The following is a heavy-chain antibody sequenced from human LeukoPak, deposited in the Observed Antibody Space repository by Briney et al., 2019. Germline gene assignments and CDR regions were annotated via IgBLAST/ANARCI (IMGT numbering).Heavy chain of an antibody. CDR1: GFPFSSYW. CDR2: IKQDGSKK. Sequence: GGSLRLSCVASGFPFSSYWMTWVRQAPGKGLEWVANIKQDGSKKSYVDSVKGRFTISRDDAKNSLYLQMNSLRAEDTAIYYCTRVGYIDEGIDYWGQGTLVTVSP. V-gene: IGHV3-7*04. J-gene: IGHJ4*02. CDR3: TRVGYIDEGIDY. D-gene: IGHD5-24*01.